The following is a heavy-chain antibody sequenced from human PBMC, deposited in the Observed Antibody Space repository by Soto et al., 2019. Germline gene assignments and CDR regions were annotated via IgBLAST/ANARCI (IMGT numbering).Heavy chain of an antibody. CDR2: IYYSGST. V-gene: IGHV4-59*01. Sequence: DTLSLTCTVSGGSISSYYWSWIRQPPGKGLEWIGYIYYSGSTNYNPSLKSRVTISVDTSKNQFSLKLSSVTAADTAVYYCARDSSSGGGMDVWGQGTTLTRLL. CDR3: ARDSSSGGGMDV. J-gene: IGHJ6*02. CDR1: GGSISSYY. D-gene: IGHD6-13*01.